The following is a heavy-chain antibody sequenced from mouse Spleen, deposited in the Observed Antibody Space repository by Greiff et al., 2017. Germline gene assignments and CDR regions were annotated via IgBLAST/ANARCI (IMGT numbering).Heavy chain of an antibody. D-gene: IGHD1-2*01. CDR1: GFTFSDYG. V-gene: IGHV5-17*01. CDR2: ISSGSSTI. CDR3: ARIYGYGAWFAY. Sequence: EVKVEESGGGLVKPGGSLKLSCAASGFTFSDYGMHWVRQAPEKGLEWVAYISSGSSTIYYADTVKGRFTISRDNAKNTLFLQMTSLRSEDTAMYYCARIYGYGAWFAYWGQGTLVTVSA. J-gene: IGHJ3*01.